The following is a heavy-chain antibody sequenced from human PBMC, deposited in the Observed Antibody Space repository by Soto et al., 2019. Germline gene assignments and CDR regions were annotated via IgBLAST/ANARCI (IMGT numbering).Heavy chain of an antibody. V-gene: IGHV4-39*01. J-gene: IGHJ4*02. D-gene: IGHD3-9*01. CDR3: ATAYYDILTGLVY. CDR2: IYYSGST. Sequence: QLQLQESGPGLVKPSETLSLTCTVSGGSISSSSYYWGWIRQPPGKGLEWIGSIYYSGSTYYNPSLKSRVTMSVDPSKNQFSLKLSSGTAADAAVYYCATAYYDILTGLVYWGQGTLVTVSS. CDR1: GGSISSSSYY.